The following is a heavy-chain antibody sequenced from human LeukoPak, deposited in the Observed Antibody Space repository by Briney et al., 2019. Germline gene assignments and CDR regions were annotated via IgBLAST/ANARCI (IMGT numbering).Heavy chain of an antibody. J-gene: IGHJ4*02. CDR3: ARTTVTSVDYFDY. Sequence: GESLKISCKGSGYSFTSHWIGWVRQMPGKGLEWMGIIYPGDSDTEYSPSVQGQVTISADKSISTAYLQWSSLKASDTAIYYCARTTVTSVDYFDYWGQGTLVTVSS. CDR1: GYSFTSHW. V-gene: IGHV5-51*01. CDR2: IYPGDSDT. D-gene: IGHD4-17*01.